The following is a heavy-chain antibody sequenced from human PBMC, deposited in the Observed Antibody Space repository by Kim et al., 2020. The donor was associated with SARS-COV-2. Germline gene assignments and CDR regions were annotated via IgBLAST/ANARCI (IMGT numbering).Heavy chain of an antibody. D-gene: IGHD6-13*01. CDR3: AKGAQRWVAAAATDY. V-gene: IGHV3-23*01. J-gene: IGHJ4*02. Sequence: DSVKGRLTISRDNSKNTLYLQMNSLRAEDTAVYYCAKGAQRWVAAAATDYWGQGTLVTVSS.